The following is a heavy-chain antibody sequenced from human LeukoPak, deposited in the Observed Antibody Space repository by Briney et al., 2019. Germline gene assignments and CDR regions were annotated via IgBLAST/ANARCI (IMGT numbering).Heavy chain of an antibody. Sequence: NPSETLSLTCTVSGYSISSGYYWGWIRQPPGKGLEWIGSIYHSGSTNYNPSLKSRVTISVDTSKNQFSLKLSSVTAADTAVYYCARARDSSGYYYVIDYWGQGTLVTVSS. D-gene: IGHD3-22*01. CDR1: GYSISSGYY. V-gene: IGHV4-38-2*02. CDR3: ARARDSSGYYYVIDY. CDR2: IYHSGST. J-gene: IGHJ4*02.